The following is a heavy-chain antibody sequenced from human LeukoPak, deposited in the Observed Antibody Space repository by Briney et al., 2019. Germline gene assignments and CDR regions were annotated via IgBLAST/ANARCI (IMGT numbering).Heavy chain of an antibody. CDR2: IKSKTDGGTT. CDR1: GFTFSNAW. CDR3: TTDWLNFFEYFQH. J-gene: IGHJ1*01. D-gene: IGHD5-12*01. Sequence: KSGGSLRLSCAASGFTFSNAWMSWVRQAPGKGLEWVGRIKSKTDGGTTDYAAPVKGRFTISRDDSKNTLYLQMNSLKTEDTAAYYCTTDWLNFFEYFQHWGQGTLVTVSS. V-gene: IGHV3-15*01.